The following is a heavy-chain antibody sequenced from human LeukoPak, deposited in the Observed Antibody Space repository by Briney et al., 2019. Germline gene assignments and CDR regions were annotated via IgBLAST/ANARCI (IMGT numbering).Heavy chain of an antibody. J-gene: IGHJ4*02. V-gene: IGHV5-51*01. CDR3: ARGSYFHY. CDR1: GYSFTSYW. CDR2: IYPGDSDA. Sequence: GESLKISCHGSGYSFTSYWIGWVRQMPGKGLEWMGIIYPGDSDARYSPSFQGQVTISADISTAYLQWSSLKASDTAMYYCARGSYFHYWGQGTLVTVSS. D-gene: IGHD1-26*01.